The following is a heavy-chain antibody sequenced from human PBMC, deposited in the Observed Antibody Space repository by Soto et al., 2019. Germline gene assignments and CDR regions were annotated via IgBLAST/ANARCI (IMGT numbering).Heavy chain of an antibody. CDR1: GFTFSSYA. V-gene: IGHV3-30-3*01. CDR3: AREGLETLDY. D-gene: IGHD1-1*01. CDR2: ISYDGSNK. J-gene: IGHJ4*02. Sequence: PVGSLRLSCAASGFTFSSYAMHWVRQAPGKGLEWVAVISYDGSNKYYADSVKGRFTISRDNSKNTLYLQMNSLRAEDTAVYYCAREGLETLDYWGQGTLVTVSS.